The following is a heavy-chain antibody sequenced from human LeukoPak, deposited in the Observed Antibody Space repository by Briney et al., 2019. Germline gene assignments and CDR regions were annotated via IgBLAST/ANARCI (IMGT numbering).Heavy chain of an antibody. V-gene: IGHV3-21*01. D-gene: IGHD3-22*01. CDR1: GFIFSSYW. Sequence: GGSLRLSCAASGFIFSSYWMSWVRQAPGKGLEWVSSISSSSSYIYYADSVKGRFTISRDNAKNSLYLQMNSLRAEDTAVYYCARVGDSSGYYFDYWGQGTLVTVSS. J-gene: IGHJ4*02. CDR2: ISSSSSYI. CDR3: ARVGDSSGYYFDY.